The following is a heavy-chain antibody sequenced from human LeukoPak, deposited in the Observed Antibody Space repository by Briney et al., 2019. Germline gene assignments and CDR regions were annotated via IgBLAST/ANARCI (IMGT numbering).Heavy chain of an antibody. CDR1: GFTFSTYS. V-gene: IGHV3-21*01. D-gene: IGHD3-16*02. Sequence: GGSLRLSCAASGFTFSTYSMNWVRQAPGKGLEWVSSISSSSRNRYYADSVKGRFTVSRDNAKNALHLQMNSLRDEDTAVYYCTKDMVDYDYVWGSYRGFDYWGQGTLVTVSS. J-gene: IGHJ4*02. CDR2: ISSSSRNR. CDR3: TKDMVDYDYVWGSYRGFDY.